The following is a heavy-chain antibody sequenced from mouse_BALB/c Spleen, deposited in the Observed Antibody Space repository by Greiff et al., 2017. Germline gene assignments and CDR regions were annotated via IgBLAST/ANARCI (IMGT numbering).Heavy chain of an antibody. J-gene: IGHJ4*01. D-gene: IGHD2-14*01. CDR2: INPSNGGT. CDR1: GYTFTSYY. CDR3: TRAYREYYYAMDY. V-gene: IGHV1S81*02. Sequence: QVQLQQSGAELVKPGASVKLSCKASGYTFTSYYMYWVKQRPGQGLEWIGEINPSNGGTNFNEKFKSKATLTVDKSSSTAYMQLSSLTSEDSAVYYCTRAYREYYYAMDYWGQGTSVTVSS.